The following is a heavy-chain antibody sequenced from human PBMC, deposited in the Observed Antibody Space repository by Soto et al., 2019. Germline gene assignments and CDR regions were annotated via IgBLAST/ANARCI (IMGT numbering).Heavy chain of an antibody. J-gene: IGHJ6*02. CDR1: GFTFDDYA. CDR3: AKYVGNSYGYYYYGMDV. Sequence: GGSLRLSCAASGFTFDDYAMHWVRQAPGKGLEWVSGISWNSGSIGYADSVKGLFTISRDNAKNSLYLQMNSLRAEDTALYYCAKYVGNSYGYYYYGMDVWGQGTTVTVSS. D-gene: IGHD5-18*01. V-gene: IGHV3-9*01. CDR2: ISWNSGSI.